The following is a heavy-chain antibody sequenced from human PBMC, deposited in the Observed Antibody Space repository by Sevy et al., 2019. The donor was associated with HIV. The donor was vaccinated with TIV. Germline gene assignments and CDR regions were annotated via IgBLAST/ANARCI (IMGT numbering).Heavy chain of an antibody. CDR3: TTEGAD. CDR1: GFTFSDAW. Sequence: GGCLRLSCAASGFTFSDAWLNWVRQAPGKGLEWVGRVRSKGDGGTTDYAAPVKGRFTIARDDSKNVLYVQMNSLKIEDTGVYYCTTEGADWGQGTRVTVSS. V-gene: IGHV3-15*01. CDR2: VRSKGDGGTT. J-gene: IGHJ4*02.